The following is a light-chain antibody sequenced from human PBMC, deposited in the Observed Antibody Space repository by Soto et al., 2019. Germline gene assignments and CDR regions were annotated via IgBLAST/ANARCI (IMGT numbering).Light chain of an antibody. CDR2: GAS. J-gene: IGKJ1*01. CDR3: QQYGSSPTWT. Sequence: EIVLTQSPGTLSLSPGERATLSCRASQSVSSNYFAWYQQKPGQAPRLLIYGASSRATGIPDRFSGSGSGTDFTFTISRLEPEDFAVYYCQQYGSSPTWTFGQGTKVEIK. V-gene: IGKV3-20*01. CDR1: QSVSSNY.